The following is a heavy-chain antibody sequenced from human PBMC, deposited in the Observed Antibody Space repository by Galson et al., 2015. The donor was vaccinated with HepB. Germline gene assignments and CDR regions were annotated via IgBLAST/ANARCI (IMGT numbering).Heavy chain of an antibody. CDR3: AKRGVQQVNSSPYNWFDP. J-gene: IGHJ5*02. D-gene: IGHD6-6*01. Sequence: QVQLQESGPGLVKPSETLSLTCTVSGGSISSYYWCWFRQPPGKGLEWMGSIYHSGNTYYNPSLQRRVSISIDTSTTHFSLKLTSVTDADTAFYYCAKRGVQQVNSSPYNWFDPWGQGTLVTVSS. CDR2: IYHSGNT. CDR1: GGSISSYY. V-gene: IGHV4-59*01.